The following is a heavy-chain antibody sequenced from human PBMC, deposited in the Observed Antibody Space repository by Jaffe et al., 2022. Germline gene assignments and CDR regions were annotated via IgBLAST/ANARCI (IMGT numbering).Heavy chain of an antibody. J-gene: IGHJ4*02. CDR3: ARGNPYDYIWGSYRYYFDY. V-gene: IGHV1-3*01. CDR1: GYTFTSYA. Sequence: QVQLVQSGAEVKKPGASVKVSCKASGYTFTSYAMHWVRQAPGQRLEWMGWINAGNGNTKYSQKFQGRVTITRDTSASTAYMELSSLRSEDTAVYYCARGNPYDYIWGSYRYYFDYWGQGTLVTVSS. CDR2: INAGNGNT. D-gene: IGHD3-16*02.